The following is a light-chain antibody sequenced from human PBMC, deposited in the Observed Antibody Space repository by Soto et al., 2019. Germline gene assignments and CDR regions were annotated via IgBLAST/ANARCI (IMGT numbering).Light chain of an antibody. Sequence: DIQMTQSPSSVSASVGDTVTITCRTSQAISSWLAWYQQKPGKAPKLLIYAASTLQSGVPSRFSRSGSGADLTLTISSLQPEDFATYYCQQSNSFPYTFGQGTQLEIK. CDR1: QAISSW. CDR2: AAS. V-gene: IGKV1-12*01. CDR3: QQSNSFPYT. J-gene: IGKJ2*01.